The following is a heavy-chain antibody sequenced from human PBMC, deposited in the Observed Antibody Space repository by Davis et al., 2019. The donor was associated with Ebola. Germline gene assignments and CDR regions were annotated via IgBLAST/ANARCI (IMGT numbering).Heavy chain of an antibody. CDR2: INSDGSST. V-gene: IGHV3-74*01. J-gene: IGHJ3*02. CDR1: GFTFSSYW. Sequence: GESLKISCAASGFTFSSYWMHWVRQAPGKGLVWVSRINSDGSSTSYADSVKGRFTISRDSAKNTLYLQMNSLRAEDTAVYYCAREEWHAFDIWGQGTMVTVSS. CDR3: AREEWHAFDI. D-gene: IGHD2-8*01.